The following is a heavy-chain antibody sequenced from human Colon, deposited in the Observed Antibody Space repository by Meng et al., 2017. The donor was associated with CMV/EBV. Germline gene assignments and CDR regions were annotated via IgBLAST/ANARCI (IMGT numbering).Heavy chain of an antibody. V-gene: IGHV4-39*07. D-gene: IGHD6-19*01. CDR3: GRSVAGSAGDHFYYYGLEV. CDR1: GASLSRSPHY. Sequence: GSLRLSCTVSGASLSRSPHYWGWVRQSPGKGLEWVGSIYNSGSSFYNPSLRSRVAMSVDTSKNQFSLKMYSVTAADMAVYYCGRSVAGSAGDHFYYYGLEVWGQGTAVTVSS. J-gene: IGHJ6*02. CDR2: IYNSGSS.